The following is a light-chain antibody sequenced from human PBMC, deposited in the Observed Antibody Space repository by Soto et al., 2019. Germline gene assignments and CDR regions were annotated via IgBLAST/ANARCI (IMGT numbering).Light chain of an antibody. V-gene: IGLV1-44*01. CDR3: AAWDGSLRAVV. J-gene: IGLJ2*01. CDR1: SSNIGTYT. CDR2: RND. Sequence: QLVLTQSPSASGTPGQRVTISCSGSSSNIGTYTVNWYQQLPGTAPTLLIYRNDQRPSGVPDRFSGSKSGTSASLAISGPQPEDEADYYCAAWDGSLRAVVFGGGTKLTVL.